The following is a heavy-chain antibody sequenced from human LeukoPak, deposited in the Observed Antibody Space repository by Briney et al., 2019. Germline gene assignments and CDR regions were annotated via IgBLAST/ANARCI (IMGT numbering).Heavy chain of an antibody. D-gene: IGHD5-12*01. CDR1: GFTFSTHW. Sequence: PGGSLRLSCAASGFTFSTHWMTWVRQAPGKGLEWVANIKEDGSREYYVDSVKGRFTISRDNAENSLYLQMDSLTAEDTAVYYCARDSPGYGAYVSWGQGTLVSVSS. CDR3: ARDSPGYGAYVS. V-gene: IGHV3-7*01. CDR2: IKEDGSRE. J-gene: IGHJ1*01.